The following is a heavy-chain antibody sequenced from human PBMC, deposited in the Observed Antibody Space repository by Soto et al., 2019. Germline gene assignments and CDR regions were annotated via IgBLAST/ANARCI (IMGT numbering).Heavy chain of an antibody. Sequence: SETLSLTCTVSGGSISSGGYYWSWIRQHPGKGLEWIGYIYYSGSTYYNPSLKSRVTISVDTSKNQFSLKLSSVTAADTAVYYCARGPATTTSNFDYWGQGTLVTVSS. D-gene: IGHD6-25*01. CDR3: ARGPATTTSNFDY. CDR2: IYYSGST. J-gene: IGHJ4*02. V-gene: IGHV4-31*03. CDR1: GGSISSGGYY.